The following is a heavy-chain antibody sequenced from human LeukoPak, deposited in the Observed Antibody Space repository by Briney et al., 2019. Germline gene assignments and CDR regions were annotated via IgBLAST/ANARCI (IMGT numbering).Heavy chain of an antibody. CDR3: ARGEITMVRGVIHYGMDV. Sequence: SETLSLTCTVSGSSVSSGSYYWSWIRQPPGKGLEWIGYIYYSGSTNYNPSLKSRVTISVDTSKNQFSLKLSSVTAADTAVYYCARGEITMVRGVIHYGMDVWGKGTTVTVSS. J-gene: IGHJ6*04. CDR1: GSSVSSGSYY. V-gene: IGHV4-61*01. D-gene: IGHD3-10*01. CDR2: IYYSGST.